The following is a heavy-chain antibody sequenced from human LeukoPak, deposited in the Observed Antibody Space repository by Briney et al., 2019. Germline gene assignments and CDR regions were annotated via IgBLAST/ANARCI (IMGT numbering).Heavy chain of an antibody. CDR3: ARVPLFTIFGVARPTNYYYYYGMDV. V-gene: IGHV4-4*07. Sequence: SETLSLTCTASGGSISSYYWSWIRQPAGKGLEWIGRIYTSGSTNYNPSLKSRVTMSVDTSKNQFSLKLSSVTAADTAVYYCARVPLFTIFGVARPTNYYYYYGMDVWGQGTTVTVSS. CDR1: GGSISSYY. D-gene: IGHD3-3*01. CDR2: IYTSGST. J-gene: IGHJ6*02.